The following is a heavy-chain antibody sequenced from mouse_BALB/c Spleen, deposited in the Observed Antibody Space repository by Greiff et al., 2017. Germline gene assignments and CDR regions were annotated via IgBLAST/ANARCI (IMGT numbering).Heavy chain of an antibody. Sequence: EVKLVESGGGLVKPGGSLKLSCAASGFTFSDYYMYWVRQTPEKRLECVATISDGGSYTYYPDSVKGRFTISRDNAKNNLYLQMSSLKSEDTAMYYCARDGDYWGQGTTLTVSS. J-gene: IGHJ2*01. CDR3: ARDGDY. V-gene: IGHV5-4*02. CDR1: GFTFSDYY. CDR2: ISDGGSYT.